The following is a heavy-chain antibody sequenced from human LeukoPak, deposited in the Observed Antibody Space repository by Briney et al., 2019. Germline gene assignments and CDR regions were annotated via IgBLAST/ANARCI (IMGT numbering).Heavy chain of an antibody. J-gene: IGHJ4*02. CDR1: GFTFSSYA. D-gene: IGHD4-11*01. Sequence: GGSLRLSCAASGFTFSSYAMICVRQAPGKGLEWVSAISGSGGSTYYADSVKGRFTISRDNSKNTLYLQMNSLRAEDTAVYYCATHPGDNYVFYFDYWGQGTLVTVSS. CDR2: ISGSGGST. CDR3: ATHPGDNYVFYFDY. V-gene: IGHV3-23*01.